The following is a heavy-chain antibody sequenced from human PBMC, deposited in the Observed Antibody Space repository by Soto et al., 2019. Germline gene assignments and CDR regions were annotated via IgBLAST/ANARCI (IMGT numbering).Heavy chain of an antibody. Sequence: SVKVSCKASGGTFSSYAISWVRQAPGQGLEWMGGIIPIFGTANYAQKFQGRVTITADESTSTAYMELSSLRSEDTAVYYCARQITYYYGSGTHGGANWFDPWGQGTLVTVSS. D-gene: IGHD3-10*01. CDR2: IIPIFGTA. CDR3: ARQITYYYGSGTHGGANWFDP. J-gene: IGHJ5*02. V-gene: IGHV1-69*13. CDR1: GGTFSSYA.